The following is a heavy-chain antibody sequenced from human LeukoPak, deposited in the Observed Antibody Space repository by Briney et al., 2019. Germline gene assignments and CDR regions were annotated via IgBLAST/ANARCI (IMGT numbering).Heavy chain of an antibody. Sequence: SETLSLTCTVSGGSISSYYWGWIRQPPGKGLEWIGSIYYSGSTYYNPSLKSRVTISVDTSKNQFSLKLSSVTAADTAVYYCARDFFDWANAFDIWGQGTMVTVSS. CDR1: GGSISSYY. D-gene: IGHD3-9*01. V-gene: IGHV4-39*07. J-gene: IGHJ3*02. CDR3: ARDFFDWANAFDI. CDR2: IYYSGST.